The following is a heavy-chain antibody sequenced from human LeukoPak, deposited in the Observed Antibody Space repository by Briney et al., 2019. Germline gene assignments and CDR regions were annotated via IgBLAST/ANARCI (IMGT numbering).Heavy chain of an antibody. V-gene: IGHV3-23*01. Sequence: QPGGSLRLSCAASGFTSSSYAMSWVRQAPGKGLEWVSAISGSGGSTYYADSVKGRFTISRDNSKNTLYLQMNSLRAEDTAVYYCAKALLEWLPPSFGYGMDVWGQGTTVTVSS. CDR2: ISGSGGST. J-gene: IGHJ6*02. D-gene: IGHD3-3*01. CDR3: AKALLEWLPPSFGYGMDV. CDR1: GFTSSSYA.